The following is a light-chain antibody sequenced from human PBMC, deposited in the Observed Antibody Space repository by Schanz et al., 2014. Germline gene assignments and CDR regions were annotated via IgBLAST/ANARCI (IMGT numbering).Light chain of an antibody. Sequence: DIQMTQSPSTLSASVGDRVTITCRASQSISSWLAWYQQKPGKAPKLLIYDASSLESGVPSRFSGSGSGTDFNLTISSLQPDDFATYYCQQYNSYGTFGQGTKVEIK. CDR3: QQYNSYGT. CDR1: QSISSW. J-gene: IGKJ1*01. CDR2: DAS. V-gene: IGKV1-5*01.